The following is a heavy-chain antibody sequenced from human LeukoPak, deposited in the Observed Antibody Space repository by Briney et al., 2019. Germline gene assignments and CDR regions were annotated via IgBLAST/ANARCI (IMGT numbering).Heavy chain of an antibody. Sequence: GASVKVSCKASGGTLSSYAISWVRQAPGQGLEWMGRIIPILGIANYAQKFQGGVTITADKSTGTAYMELSSLRSEDTAVYYCARARHYDFWSGLIGWFDPWGQGTLVTVSS. CDR1: GGTLSSYA. V-gene: IGHV1-69*04. J-gene: IGHJ5*02. CDR3: ARARHYDFWSGLIGWFDP. D-gene: IGHD3-3*01. CDR2: IIPILGIA.